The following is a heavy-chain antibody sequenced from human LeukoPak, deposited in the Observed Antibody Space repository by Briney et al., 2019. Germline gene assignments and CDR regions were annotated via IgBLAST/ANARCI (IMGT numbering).Heavy chain of an antibody. J-gene: IGHJ4*02. D-gene: IGHD6-19*01. CDR2: IYYSGST. CDR1: GGSMTNYY. CDR3: ARGGWSVDY. V-gene: IGHV4-59*01. Sequence: PSETLSLTCSVSGGSMTNYYWSWFRQPPGKELEWIGYIYYSGSTNYNPSLKSRVTISVDTSKNQFSLKLSSVSAADTAVYYCARGGWSVDYWGQGTLVTVSS.